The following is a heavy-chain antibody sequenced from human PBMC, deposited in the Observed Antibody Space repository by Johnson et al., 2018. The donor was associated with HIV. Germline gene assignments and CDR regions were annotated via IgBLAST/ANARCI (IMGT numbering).Heavy chain of an antibody. CDR2: IWYDGSNK. D-gene: IGHD3-22*01. CDR3: AKEYRNCYDGSSYLFPDVVDI. Sequence: QVQLVESGGGVVQVGRSLRLSREASGFTFSRYGMHWVRQAPGKGLEWVAVIWYDGSNKNYTESVKGRFTISRDNSKNTLYRQMNSLSPDDTAVYYCAKEYRNCYDGSSYLFPDVVDIWGQGTMVTVSS. CDR1: GFTFSRYG. J-gene: IGHJ3*02. V-gene: IGHV3-33*06.